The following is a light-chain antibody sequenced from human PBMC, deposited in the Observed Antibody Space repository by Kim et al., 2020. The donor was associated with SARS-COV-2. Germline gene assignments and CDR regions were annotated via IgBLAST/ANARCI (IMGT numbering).Light chain of an antibody. Sequence: SYELTQPPSVSVAPGKTARITCGGNNIGSKSVHWYQQKPGQAPVLVIYYDSDRPSGIPERFSGSNSGNTATLTISRVEAGDEADYYCQVWDSSSDGVFG. CDR2: YDS. V-gene: IGLV3-21*04. CDR3: QVWDSSSDGV. CDR1: NIGSKS. J-gene: IGLJ3*02.